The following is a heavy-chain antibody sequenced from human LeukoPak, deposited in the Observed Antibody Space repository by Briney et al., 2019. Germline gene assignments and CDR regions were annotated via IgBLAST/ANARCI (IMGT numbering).Heavy chain of an antibody. D-gene: IGHD4-17*01. CDR3: ARHRYGDLRYYYYGMDV. V-gene: IGHV4-59*08. Sequence: PSETLSLTCTVSGGSISSYYWSWIRQPPGKGLEWIGYIYYSGSTNYNPSLKSRVTISVDTSKNQFSLKLSSVTAADTAVYYCARHRYGDLRYYYYGMDVWGQGTTVTVSS. CDR2: IYYSGST. CDR1: GGSISSYY. J-gene: IGHJ6*02.